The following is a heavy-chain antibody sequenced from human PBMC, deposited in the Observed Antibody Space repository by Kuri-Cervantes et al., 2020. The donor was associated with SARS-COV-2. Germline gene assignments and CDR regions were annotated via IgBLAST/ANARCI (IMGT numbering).Heavy chain of an antibody. D-gene: IGHD2-21*02. Sequence: GESLKISCAASGFPFRSYWMHWVRRAPGKGLVWVSRTNSDGISTSCADSVKGRFTISRDNAKNTLYLQLNSLGAEDTAVYYCARGGVVTADWYFDLWGRGTLVTVSS. CDR2: TNSDGIST. CDR3: ARGGVVTADWYFDL. CDR1: GFPFRSYW. V-gene: IGHV3-74*01. J-gene: IGHJ2*01.